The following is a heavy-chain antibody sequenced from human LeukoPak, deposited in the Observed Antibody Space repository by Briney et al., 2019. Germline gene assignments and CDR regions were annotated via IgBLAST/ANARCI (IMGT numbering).Heavy chain of an antibody. Sequence: GGSLRLSCAASGFTFSSYAMHWVRQAPGKGLEWVAVISYDGSNKYYADSVKGRFTISRDNSKNMLYLQMNSLRAEDTAVYYCARDPGGESSGPFFDFWGQGTLVTVSS. CDR2: ISYDGSNK. D-gene: IGHD3-22*01. CDR1: GFTFSSYA. CDR3: ARDPGGESSGPFFDF. V-gene: IGHV3-30-3*01. J-gene: IGHJ4*02.